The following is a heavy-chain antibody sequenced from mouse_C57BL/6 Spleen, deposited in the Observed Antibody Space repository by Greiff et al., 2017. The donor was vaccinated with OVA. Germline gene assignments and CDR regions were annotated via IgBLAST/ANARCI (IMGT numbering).Heavy chain of an antibody. CDR1: GYTFTRYG. Sequence: QVQLQQSGAELARPGASVKLSCKASGYTFTRYGISWVKQRTGPGLEWIGELSPRSGNTYYNEKFKGQATLTADKSSSTAYMELRSLTSADSAVYFCARPLTWTVDYWGQGTTLTVSS. V-gene: IGHV1-81*01. CDR3: ARPLTWTVDY. J-gene: IGHJ2*01. D-gene: IGHD4-1*01. CDR2: LSPRSGNT.